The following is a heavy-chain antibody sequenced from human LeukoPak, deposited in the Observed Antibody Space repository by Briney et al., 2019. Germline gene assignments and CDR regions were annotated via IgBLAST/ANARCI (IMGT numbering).Heavy chain of an antibody. CDR2: IYYSGSNY. CDR3: AAIKRGRGFELRSSAFDN. D-gene: IGHD1-26*01. Sequence: SETLSLTCKVSGGSISSGGYLWRWIRQHPGKGLEWIGYIYYSGSNYYYNPSLKSRLAISVDTSNNRLSLSLSSLTAADTAVYYCAAIKRGRGFELRSSAFDNWGQGTMVTVSS. V-gene: IGHV4-31*03. CDR1: GGSISSGGYL. J-gene: IGHJ3*02.